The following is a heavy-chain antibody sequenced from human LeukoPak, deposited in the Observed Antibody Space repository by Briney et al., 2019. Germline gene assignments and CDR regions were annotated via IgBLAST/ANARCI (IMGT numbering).Heavy chain of an antibody. CDR3: ARVIAVAGYYYYYYMDV. CDR2: IYSGGST. Sequence: PGGSLSLSCAASGFTVSSNYMSWVRQAPGKGLEWVSVIYSGGSTYYADSVKGRFTISSDNSKNTLYLQMNSLRAEDTAVYYCARVIAVAGYYYYYYMDVWGKGTTVTISS. J-gene: IGHJ6*03. CDR1: GFTVSSNY. D-gene: IGHD6-19*01. V-gene: IGHV3-53*01.